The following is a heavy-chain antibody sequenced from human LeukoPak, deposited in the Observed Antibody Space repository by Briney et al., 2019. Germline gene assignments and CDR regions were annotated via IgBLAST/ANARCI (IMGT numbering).Heavy chain of an antibody. Sequence: GGSLRLSCAASGSTFSSYWMNWARQAPGKGLEWVSYISSSRSTIYYADSVKGRFTVSRDDSKNSLFLQMNTLRDEDTAVYYCVRDSQDYSNYYYYYYGMDVWGQGTTVTVSS. V-gene: IGHV3-48*02. D-gene: IGHD4-11*01. CDR3: VRDSQDYSNYYYYYYGMDV. CDR2: ISSSRSTI. CDR1: GSTFSSYW. J-gene: IGHJ6*02.